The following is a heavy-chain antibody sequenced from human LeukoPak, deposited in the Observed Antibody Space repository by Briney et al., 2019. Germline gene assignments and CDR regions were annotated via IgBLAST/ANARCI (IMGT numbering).Heavy chain of an antibody. Sequence: SLRLSCAASGFTFDDYAMHWVRQAPGKGLEWVSGISWNSGSIGYADSVKGRFTISRDNAKNSLYLQMNSLRAEDMALYYCAKDLGAAGKRAFDIWGQGTMVTVSS. V-gene: IGHV3-9*03. CDR1: GFTFDDYA. CDR2: ISWNSGSI. CDR3: AKDLGAAGKRAFDI. J-gene: IGHJ3*02. D-gene: IGHD6-13*01.